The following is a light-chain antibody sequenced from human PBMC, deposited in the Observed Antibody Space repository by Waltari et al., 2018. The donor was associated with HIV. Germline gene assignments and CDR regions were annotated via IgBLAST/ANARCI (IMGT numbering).Light chain of an antibody. V-gene: IGKV1-39*01. Sequence: DIQMTQSPSSLSASVGDRVTITCRASQSISINLNWYQQKPGKSPKLLIYGASSLQSGVPSRFSGSGSGTDFTLTIRSLQPEDFATYYCQQSYSTPITFGGGTKVEIK. CDR1: QSISIN. J-gene: IGKJ4*01. CDR3: QQSYSTPIT. CDR2: GAS.